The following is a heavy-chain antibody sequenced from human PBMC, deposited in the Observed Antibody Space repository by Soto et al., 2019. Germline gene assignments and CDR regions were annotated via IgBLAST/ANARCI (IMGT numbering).Heavy chain of an antibody. CDR3: ARSPTEDSSGYDPGSWFDP. J-gene: IGHJ5*02. Sequence: GASVKVSCKASGYTFTSYYMHWVRQAPGQGLEWMGIINPSGGSTSYAQKFQGRVTMTRDTSTSTVYMELSSLRSEDTAVYYCARSPTEDSSGYDPGSWFDPWGQGTLVTVSS. V-gene: IGHV1-46*01. D-gene: IGHD5-12*01. CDR2: INPSGGST. CDR1: GYTFTSYY.